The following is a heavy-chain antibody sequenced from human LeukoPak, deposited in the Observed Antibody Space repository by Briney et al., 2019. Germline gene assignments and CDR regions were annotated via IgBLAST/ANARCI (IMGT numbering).Heavy chain of an antibody. Sequence: GGSLRLSCAASGFPFSNYAMNWVRQAPGRGLEWVSSISSSSGSIYYADSVKGRFTISRDNAKNSLYLQMNSLRAEDTAVYYCARDYYSSSWYERGFDFWGQGTLVTVSS. CDR3: ARDYYSSSWYERGFDF. J-gene: IGHJ4*02. CDR2: ISSSSGSI. V-gene: IGHV3-21*01. D-gene: IGHD6-13*01. CDR1: GFPFSNYA.